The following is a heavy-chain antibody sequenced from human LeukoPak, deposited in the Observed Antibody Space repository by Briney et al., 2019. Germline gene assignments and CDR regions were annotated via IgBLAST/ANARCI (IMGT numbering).Heavy chain of an antibody. Sequence: SETLSLTCTDSGDSISRSTYYWAWIRQPPGKGLEWIGSVYYGRSPYFNPSLESRATISVDTSKNHFSLKMSSVTAADTAVYYCARSSGTGTFSYWGQGTLVTVSS. V-gene: IGHV4-39*02. J-gene: IGHJ4*02. CDR1: GDSISRSTYY. CDR2: VYYGRSP. CDR3: ARSSGTGTFSY. D-gene: IGHD6-25*01.